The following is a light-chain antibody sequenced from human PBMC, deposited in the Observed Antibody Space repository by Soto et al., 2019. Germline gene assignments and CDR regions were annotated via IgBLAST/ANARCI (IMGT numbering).Light chain of an antibody. J-gene: IGKJ1*01. CDR1: QSLSSN. CDR3: QQYYHWPWT. V-gene: IGKV3-15*01. Sequence: EIVMTQSPGTLSVSPGERASLSCRASQSLSSNLAWYQQKPGQAPRLLIYGASSRATGIPARFSGSGSGTDFTLTISSLQSEDFAVYYCQQYYHWPWTFGQGTKVDIK. CDR2: GAS.